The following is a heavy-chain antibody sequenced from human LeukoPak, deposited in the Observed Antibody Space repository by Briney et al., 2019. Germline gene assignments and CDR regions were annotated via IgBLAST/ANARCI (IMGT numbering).Heavy chain of an antibody. V-gene: IGHV1-58*01. D-gene: IGHD3-10*01. CDR2: IVVGSGNT. CDR1: GFTFTSSA. CDR3: AAEATMVRGRDAFDI. Sequence: TSVKVSCKASGFTFTSSAVQWVRQARGQRLEWIGWIVVGSGNTNYAQKFQERVTITRDMSTSTAYMELSSLRSEDTAVYYCAAEATMVRGRDAFDIWGQGTMVTVSS. J-gene: IGHJ3*02.